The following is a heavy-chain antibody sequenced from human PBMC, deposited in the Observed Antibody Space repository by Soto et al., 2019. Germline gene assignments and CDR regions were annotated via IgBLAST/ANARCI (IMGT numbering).Heavy chain of an antibody. CDR1: GFTFSSYA. Sequence: PGGSLRLSCAASGFTFSSYAMSWVRQAPGKWLEWVSAISGSGGSTYYADSVKGRFTISRDNSKNTLYLQMNSLRAEDTAVYYCAKEITIFGVVIMRQYYYYGMDVWGQGTTVTVSS. CDR3: AKEITIFGVVIMRQYYYYGMDV. V-gene: IGHV3-23*01. CDR2: ISGSGGST. D-gene: IGHD3-3*01. J-gene: IGHJ6*02.